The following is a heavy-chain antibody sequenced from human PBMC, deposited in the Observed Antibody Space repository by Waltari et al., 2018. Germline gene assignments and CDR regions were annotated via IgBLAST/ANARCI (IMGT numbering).Heavy chain of an antibody. CDR2: ISGRCGST. J-gene: IGHJ4*02. V-gene: IGHV3-23*04. D-gene: IGHD3-22*01. Sequence: EVQLVESGGGLVQPGGSLRLSCAASGFTFSSYAMSWVRQAPGKGLEWVSAISGRCGSTYYADAVKGRFTISRDNSKNTLYLQMNSLRAEDTAVYYCATSRSDYYDSSGYSNWGQGTLVTVSS. CDR1: GFTFSSYA. CDR3: ATSRSDYYDSSGYSN.